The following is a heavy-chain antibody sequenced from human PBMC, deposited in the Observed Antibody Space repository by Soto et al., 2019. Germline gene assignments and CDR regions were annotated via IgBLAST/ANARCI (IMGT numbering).Heavy chain of an antibody. V-gene: IGHV3-53*05. CDR2: IYSAGSA. CDR3: AKYLTMIVVVGNFDY. J-gene: IGHJ4*02. Sequence: GGSLRLSCAASGFTVSSYHMSWVRQAPGKGLEWVSVIYSAGSADFADSVKGRFTISRDNSKNTLYLQMNSLRAEDTAVYYCAKYLTMIVVVGNFDYWGQGTLVTVSS. CDR1: GFTVSSYH. D-gene: IGHD3-22*01.